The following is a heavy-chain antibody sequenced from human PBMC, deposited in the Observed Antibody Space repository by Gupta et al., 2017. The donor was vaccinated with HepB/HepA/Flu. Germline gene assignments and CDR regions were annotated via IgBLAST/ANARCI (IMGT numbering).Heavy chain of an antibody. D-gene: IGHD3-3*01. CDR2: ITTYNGNT. V-gene: IGHV1-18*01. CDR1: GYTFSTYG. J-gene: IGHJ4*02. Sequence: QVQLVQSGTEVKKPRASVKVSCEASGYTFSTYGISWVRQAPGQGLEWMGWITTYNGNTKYAQKVQGRVTMTTDTSTNTAYMELRSLRSDDTAVYFCARAYYDFWTGSAQRYYFDYWGQGTLVTVSS. CDR3: ARAYYDFWTGSAQRYYFDY.